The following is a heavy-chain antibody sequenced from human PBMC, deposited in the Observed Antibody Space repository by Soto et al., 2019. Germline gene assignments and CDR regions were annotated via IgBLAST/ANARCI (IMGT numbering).Heavy chain of an antibody. CDR3: ARSLRRPWFAP. J-gene: IGHJ5*02. CDR2: IYYSGST. V-gene: IGHV4-61*01. CDR1: GGSVSSGSYY. Sequence: QVQLQESGPGLVKPSETLSLTCTVSGGSVSSGSYYWSWIRQPPGKGLEWVGYIYYSGSTNYNPSRNGRHTTSVDTSKHQSPLKLSSVTAAATAVYSCARSLRRPWFAPWGQGTLVTGSS. D-gene: IGHD3-10*01.